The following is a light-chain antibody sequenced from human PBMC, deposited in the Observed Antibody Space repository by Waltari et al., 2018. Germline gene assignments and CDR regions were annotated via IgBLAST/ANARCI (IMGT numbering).Light chain of an antibody. CDR2: DVS. CDR3: TSHTSSYTYV. Sequence: QSALTQPASVSASPGQSITISCTGTSSDVGGYDFVSWYQQHPGKAPKLMIYDVSYRPSGVSDRFFGSKSGNPASLTISGLQAADEADYYYTSHTSSYTYVFGTGTKVTVL. V-gene: IGLV2-14*03. J-gene: IGLJ1*01. CDR1: SSDVGGYDF.